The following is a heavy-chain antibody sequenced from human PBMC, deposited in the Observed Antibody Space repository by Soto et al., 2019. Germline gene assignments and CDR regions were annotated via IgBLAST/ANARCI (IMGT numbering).Heavy chain of an antibody. D-gene: IGHD2-15*01. J-gene: IGHJ5*02. CDR3: AGGFRVVGTRWWFDP. CDR2: ISAYNGNT. Sequence: QVQLVQSGAEVKKPGASVKVSCKASGYTFSNYDISWVRQAPGQGLEWMGWISAYNGNTDYAQKLQGRVTMTTDTTTSTAYMELGRLRSDDTAVYYCAGGFRVVGTRWWFDPWGQGTLVTVSS. CDR1: GYTFSNYD. V-gene: IGHV1-18*01.